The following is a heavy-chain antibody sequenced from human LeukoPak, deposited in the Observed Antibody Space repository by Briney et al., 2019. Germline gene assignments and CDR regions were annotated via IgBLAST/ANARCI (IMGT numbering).Heavy chain of an antibody. Sequence: ASVKVSCKASGYTFPNYGFSWVRQAPGQGVEWMGWISAFNGNRNYAQKFQGRVTLTTDTSTSAAYMELRSLKSDDTALYYCVRDGFCSSARCYDKGGFDFWGQGTLVTVSS. CDR1: GYTFPNYG. D-gene: IGHD2-2*01. CDR3: VRDGFCSSARCYDKGGFDF. V-gene: IGHV1-18*01. CDR2: ISAFNGNR. J-gene: IGHJ4*02.